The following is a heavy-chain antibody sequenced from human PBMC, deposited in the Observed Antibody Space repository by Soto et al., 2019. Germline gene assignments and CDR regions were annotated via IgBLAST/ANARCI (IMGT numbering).Heavy chain of an antibody. D-gene: IGHD4-17*01. CDR2: ISSSSSYI. J-gene: IGHJ1*01. V-gene: IGHV3-21*01. Sequence: GGSLRLSCAASGFTFSSYSMNWVRQAPGKGLEWVSSISSSSSYIYYADSVKGRFTISRDNAKNSLYLQMNSLRAEDTAVYYCASDMNDYGDYVYFQHWGQGTLVTVSS. CDR3: ASDMNDYGDYVYFQH. CDR1: GFTFSSYS.